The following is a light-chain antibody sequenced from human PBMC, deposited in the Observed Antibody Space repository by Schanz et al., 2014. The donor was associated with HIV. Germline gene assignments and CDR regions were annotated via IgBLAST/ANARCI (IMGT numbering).Light chain of an antibody. V-gene: IGKV3-15*01. CDR3: QQYGSPPWT. CDR2: GAS. CDR1: QSVRNN. Sequence: EIVMTQSPATLSVSPGERATLSCRASQSVRNNLAWYQQKPGQAPRLLVYGASTRATDFPARFSGSESGTDFTLTISSVEPEDYAMYYCQQYGSPPWTFGQGTKVEVK. J-gene: IGKJ1*01.